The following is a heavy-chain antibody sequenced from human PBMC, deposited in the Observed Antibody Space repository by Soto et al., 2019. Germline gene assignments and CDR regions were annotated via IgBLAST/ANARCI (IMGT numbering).Heavy chain of an antibody. CDR3: AKPVCSGGSCYAPFDY. V-gene: IGHV3-15*07. D-gene: IGHD2-15*01. J-gene: IGHJ4*02. CDR1: GFTFSNAW. CDR2: IKSKTDGGTT. Sequence: TGGSLRLSCAASGFTFSNAWMNWARQAPRKGLEWVGRIKSKTDGGTTYYADSVKGRFTISRDNSKNTLFLQMNSLRAEDTAVYYCAKPVCSGGSCYAPFDYWGQGTLVT.